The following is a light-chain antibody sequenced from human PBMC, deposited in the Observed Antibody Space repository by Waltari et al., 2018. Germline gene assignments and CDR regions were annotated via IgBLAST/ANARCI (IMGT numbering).Light chain of an antibody. CDR3: NSYTTSNTWV. J-gene: IGLJ3*02. CDR1: SSDVGGYNY. V-gene: IGLV2-14*03. Sequence: QSALTQPASVSGPPGQAITISCTGTSSDVGGYNYVSWYQQHPGNTPKLMIYDVSSRPSGVSNRFSGSKSGNTASLTISGLQAEDEADYYCNSYTTSNTWVFGGGTKLTVL. CDR2: DVS.